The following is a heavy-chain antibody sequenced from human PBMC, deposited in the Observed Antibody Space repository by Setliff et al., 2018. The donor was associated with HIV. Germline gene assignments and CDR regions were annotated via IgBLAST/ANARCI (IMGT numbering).Heavy chain of an antibody. CDR2: IRYDATDK. CDR1: GFTFSSYG. J-gene: IGHJ6*02. CDR3: AKDPNSSWHVGFYNYGMDV. Sequence: GGSLRLSCAASGFTFSSYGMHWVRQAPGKGLEWVAFIRYDATDKYYAGSVRGRFTISRDYSRNTLYLQMNSLRAEDSAVYYCAKDPNSSWHVGFYNYGMDVWGQGTTVTVSS. V-gene: IGHV3-30*02. D-gene: IGHD6-13*01.